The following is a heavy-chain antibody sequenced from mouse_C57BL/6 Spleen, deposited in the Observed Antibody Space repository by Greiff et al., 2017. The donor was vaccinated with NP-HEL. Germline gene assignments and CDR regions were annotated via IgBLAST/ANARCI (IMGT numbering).Heavy chain of an antibody. J-gene: IGHJ3*01. CDR2: IWSGGST. D-gene: IGHD2-4*01. Sequence: QVQLKESGPGLVQPSQSLSITCTVSGFSLTSYGVHWVRQSPGKGLEWLGVIWSGGSTDYNAAFISRLSISKDNSKSQVFFKMNSLQADDTAIYYCARNSIYYDYDGFAYWGQGTLVTVSA. CDR1: GFSLTSYG. CDR3: ARNSIYYDYDGFAY. V-gene: IGHV2-2*01.